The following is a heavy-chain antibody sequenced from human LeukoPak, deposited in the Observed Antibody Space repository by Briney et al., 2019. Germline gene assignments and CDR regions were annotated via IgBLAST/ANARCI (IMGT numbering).Heavy chain of an antibody. V-gene: IGHV4-59*12. CDR3: ASSGLGGGFDY. CDR2: IYYNGDT. Sequence: PSETLSLTCSVSDGSINSYYWNWIRRPPGKGLEWIGYIYYNGDTNYSPSLKSRVTMSVDTSKNQFSLKLSSVTAADTAVYYCASSGLGGGFDYWGQGTLVTVSS. CDR1: DGSINSYY. D-gene: IGHD3-16*01. J-gene: IGHJ4*02.